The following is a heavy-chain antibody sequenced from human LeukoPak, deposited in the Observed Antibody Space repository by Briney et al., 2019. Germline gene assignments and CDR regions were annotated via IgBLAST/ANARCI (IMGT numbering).Heavy chain of an antibody. CDR2: INHSGST. V-gene: IGHV4-34*01. CDR3: ASSYSGNYYVFDY. J-gene: IGHJ4*02. CDR1: GGSFSGYY. Sequence: PSETLSLTCTVYGGSFSGYYWSWIRQPPGKGLEWIGEINHSGSTNYNPSLKSRVTISVDTSKNQFSLKLSSVTAADTAVYYCASSYSGNYYVFDYWGQGTLVTVSS. D-gene: IGHD1-26*01.